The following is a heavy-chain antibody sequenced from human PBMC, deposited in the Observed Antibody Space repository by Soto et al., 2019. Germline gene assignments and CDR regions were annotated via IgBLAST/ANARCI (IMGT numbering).Heavy chain of an antibody. CDR1: GFPFSSFG. Sequence: VQLVESGGGVVQPGKSLRLSCAASGFPFSSFGMHWVRQAPGTGLEWVALIWYDGTNKFYADSVRGRFTISRDNSKDTLYLQMSGLRAEDTAVYYCARPQAAVCPGDAFDIWGQGTMVTVSS. V-gene: IGHV3-33*01. J-gene: IGHJ3*02. D-gene: IGHD2-8*01. CDR2: IWYDGTNK. CDR3: ARPQAAVCPGDAFDI.